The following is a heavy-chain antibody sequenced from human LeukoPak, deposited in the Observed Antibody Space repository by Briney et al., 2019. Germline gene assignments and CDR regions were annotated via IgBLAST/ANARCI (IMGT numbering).Heavy chain of an antibody. CDR2: IYYSGST. J-gene: IGHJ3*02. D-gene: IGHD2-15*01. CDR1: GGSISSYY. Sequence: SETLSLTCTVSGGSISSYYWSWIRQPPGKGLEWIGYIYYSGSTNYNPSLKSRVTISVDTSKNQFSLKLSSVTAADTAVYYCASCSGGSCYSGDAFDIWGQGTMVTVSS. CDR3: ASCSGGSCYSGDAFDI. V-gene: IGHV4-59*01.